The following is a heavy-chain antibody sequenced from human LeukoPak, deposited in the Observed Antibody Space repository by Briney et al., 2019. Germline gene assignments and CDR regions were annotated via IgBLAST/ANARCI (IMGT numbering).Heavy chain of an antibody. CDR3: AKARIAAAGTGAFDV. D-gene: IGHD6-13*01. CDR2: FSATDGSA. CDR1: GFTVSSYG. V-gene: IGHV3-23*01. Sequence: GGSLRLSCAVSGFTVSSYGMTWVRQAPGKGLEWVSAFSATDGSAQYAESVKGRFTISRDNSKNSLYLQMNSLTEEDTAVYYCAKARIAAAGTGAFDVWGQGTMVTVSS. J-gene: IGHJ3*01.